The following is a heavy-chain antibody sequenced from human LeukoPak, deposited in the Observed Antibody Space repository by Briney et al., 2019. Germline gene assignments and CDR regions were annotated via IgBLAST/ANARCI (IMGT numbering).Heavy chain of an antibody. Sequence: GGCLRLSCAASGFTFSSYWMHWVRQAPGKGLGWVSRINSDVSSTSYADSVKGRFTISRDNAKNTLYLQMNSLRAEDTAVYYCARGVGYCSSTSCYWWFDPWGQGTMVTVSS. CDR3: ARGVGYCSSTSCYWWFDP. D-gene: IGHD2-2*01. CDR1: GFTFSSYW. V-gene: IGHV3-74*01. J-gene: IGHJ5*02. CDR2: INSDVSST.